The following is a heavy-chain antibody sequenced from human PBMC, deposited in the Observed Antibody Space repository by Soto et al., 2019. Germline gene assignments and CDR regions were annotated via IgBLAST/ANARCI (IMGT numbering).Heavy chain of an antibody. CDR3: ARDLVSIAAPSNTERGWFDP. V-gene: IGHV3-21*01. CDR1: GFTFSSYS. J-gene: IGHJ5*02. D-gene: IGHD6-6*01. CDR2: ISSSSSYI. Sequence: GGSLRLSCAASGFTFSSYSMNWVRQAPGKGLEWVSSISSSSSYIYYADSVKGRFTISRDNAKNSLYLQMNSLRAEDTAVYYCARDLVSIAAPSNTERGWFDPWGQGTLVTVSS.